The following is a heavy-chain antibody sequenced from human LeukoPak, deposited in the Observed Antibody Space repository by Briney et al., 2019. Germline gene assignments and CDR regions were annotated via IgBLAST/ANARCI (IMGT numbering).Heavy chain of an antibody. CDR1: GGSISSGGYY. Sequence: SETLSLTCTVSGGSISSGGYYWSWIRQHPGKGLEWIGYIYYSGSTYYNPSLKSRVTISVDTSKNQFSLKLSSVTAADTAVYYCARGFSGVVPAATKYYFDYWGQGTLVTVSS. D-gene: IGHD2-2*01. CDR2: IYYSGST. J-gene: IGHJ4*02. CDR3: ARGFSGVVPAATKYYFDY. V-gene: IGHV4-31*03.